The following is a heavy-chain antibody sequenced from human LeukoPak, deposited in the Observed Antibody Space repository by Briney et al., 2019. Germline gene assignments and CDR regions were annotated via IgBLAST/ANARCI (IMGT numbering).Heavy chain of an antibody. V-gene: IGHV3-15*01. CDR3: TTNDAFDI. CDR1: GFTFNNAW. Sequence: GGSLRLSCAASGFTFNNAWMSWVRQAPGKGLEWVGRIKSKIDGGTTDGTTDYAGPVKGRFTISRDDSKNTLYLQMISLKTEDTAVYYCTTNDAFDIWGQGTMVTVSS. CDR2: IKSKIDGGTTDGTT. J-gene: IGHJ3*02.